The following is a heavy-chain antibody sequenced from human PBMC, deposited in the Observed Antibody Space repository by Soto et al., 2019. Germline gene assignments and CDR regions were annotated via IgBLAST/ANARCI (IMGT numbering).Heavy chain of an antibody. CDR3: ARVPQWLVPYYYGMDV. J-gene: IGHJ6*02. Sequence: PSETLSLTCSVAGGSISSGDYSWSWIRQPPGKGLEWIGYIYHSGTTYFNPSLKSRVTMSVDKSRNQFSLKLTSVTAADTAVYYCARVPQWLVPYYYGMDVWGQGTTVTVSS. D-gene: IGHD6-19*01. CDR2: IYHSGTT. V-gene: IGHV4-30-2*01. CDR1: GGSISSGDYS.